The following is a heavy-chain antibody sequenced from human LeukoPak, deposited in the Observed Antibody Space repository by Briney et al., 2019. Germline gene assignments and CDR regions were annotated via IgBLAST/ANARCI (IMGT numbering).Heavy chain of an antibody. D-gene: IGHD4/OR15-4a*01. Sequence: PSETLSLTCVVSGGFMNSINWWSWVRQPPGKGLEWISEIHQSGSTNYNPSLRSRVTISVDRSKSQFSLNLNSVTVADTAVYYCARNGAYCLDYWGQGILVTVSS. CDR1: GGFMNSINW. CDR3: ARNGAYCLDY. V-gene: IGHV4-4*02. J-gene: IGHJ4*02. CDR2: IHQSGST.